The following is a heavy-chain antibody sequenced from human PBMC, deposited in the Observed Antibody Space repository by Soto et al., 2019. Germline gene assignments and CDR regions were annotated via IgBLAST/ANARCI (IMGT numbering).Heavy chain of an antibody. V-gene: IGHV4-31*03. CDR2: IYYSGST. Sequence: QVQLQESGPGLVKPSQTLSLTCTVSGGSISSGDYYWIWIRQHPGKGLEWIGYIYYSGSTYYTPSLKRRVTISVDTSRNQFSLKLSSVTAADTAVYYCARAPLISIFFAYGMDVWGQGTTVTVSS. CDR1: GGSISSGDYY. J-gene: IGHJ6*02. CDR3: ARAPLISIFFAYGMDV. D-gene: IGHD3-3*02.